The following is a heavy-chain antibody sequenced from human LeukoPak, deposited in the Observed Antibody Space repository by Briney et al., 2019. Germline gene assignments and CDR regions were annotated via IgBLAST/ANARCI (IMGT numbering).Heavy chain of an antibody. CDR1: GFTFDDHA. CDR3: VKDKGYLVATGIFDY. D-gene: IGHD1-1*01. J-gene: IGHJ4*02. Sequence: PGESLRLSCAASGFTFDDHAMHWVRQTPGQGLEWVSLISWDGGTNSYADSVKGRFTISRDNTKNSLYLQMNSLSPDDIALYYCVKDKGYLVATGIFDYWGQGTLVTVSS. CDR2: ISWDGGTN. V-gene: IGHV3-43D*03.